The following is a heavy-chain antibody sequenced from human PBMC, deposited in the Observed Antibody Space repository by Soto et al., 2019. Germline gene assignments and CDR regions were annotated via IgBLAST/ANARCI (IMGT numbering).Heavy chain of an antibody. CDR2: IYYSGST. CDR1: GGSISSYY. CDR3: ARRYGYSFDY. J-gene: IGHJ4*02. Sequence: PSETLSLTCTVSGGSISSYYLSWIRQPPGKGLEWIGYIYYSGSTNYNPSLKSRVTISVDTSKNQFPLKLSSVTAADTAVYYCARRYGYSFDYWGQGTLVTVSS. V-gene: IGHV4-59*08. D-gene: IGHD1-1*01.